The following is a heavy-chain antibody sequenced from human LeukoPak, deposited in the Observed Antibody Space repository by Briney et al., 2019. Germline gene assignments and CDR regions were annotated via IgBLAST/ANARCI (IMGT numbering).Heavy chain of an antibody. J-gene: IGHJ3*02. CDR2: IYYSGST. CDR1: GGSISSYY. CDR3: ATSMGDYVTNDAFDI. V-gene: IGHV4-59*01. Sequence: PSETLSLTCTVSGGSISSYYWSWIRQPPGKGLECIGYIYYSGSTNYNPSLKSRVTISVDTSKNQFSLKLSSVTAADTAVYYCATSMGDYVTNDAFDIWGQGTMVTVSS. D-gene: IGHD4-17*01.